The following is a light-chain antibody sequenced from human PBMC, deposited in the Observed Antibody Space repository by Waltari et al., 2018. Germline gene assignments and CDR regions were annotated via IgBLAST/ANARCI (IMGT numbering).Light chain of an antibody. J-gene: IGKJ2*01. CDR2: DAS. V-gene: IGKV1-33*01. CDR3: QQYENSQYT. Sequence: DIQMTQSPSSLSASVGDRGTISCQASQDISVYLNGYQQKPGKAPKLLIYDASKLDTGVPLRFSGSGSGTDFTFTITSLQPEDIATYYCQQYENSQYTFGQGTKLEI. CDR1: QDISVY.